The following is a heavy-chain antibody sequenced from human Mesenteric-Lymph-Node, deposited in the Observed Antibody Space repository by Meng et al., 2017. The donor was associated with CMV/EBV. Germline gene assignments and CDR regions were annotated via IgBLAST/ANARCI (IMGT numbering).Heavy chain of an antibody. D-gene: IGHD5-18*01. V-gene: IGHV3-48*04. CDR1: GFIFSSYS. Sequence: GQSLKISCAASGFIFSSYSMSWVRQAPGKGLEWVSYISSGSTTIYYVDSVKGRLTISRDNAKNSLYLQMNSLRAEDTAVYYCARDLGYSFGNYNGMDVWGQGTTVTVSS. CDR3: ARDLGYSFGNYNGMDV. J-gene: IGHJ6*02. CDR2: ISSGSTTI.